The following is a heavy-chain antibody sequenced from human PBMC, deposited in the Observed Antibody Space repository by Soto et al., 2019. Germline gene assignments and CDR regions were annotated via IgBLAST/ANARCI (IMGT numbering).Heavy chain of an antibody. CDR1: GGSISIGDYY. V-gene: IGHV4-30-4*01. CDR2: IYYSGRT. CDR3: ASLYRHYDSSGNYFTFHY. Sequence: SETLDLLCTVSGGSISIGDYYMSWIRQPPGKGLEWIGYIYYSGRTYCNPSLKSRVTISVDTSKHQFSLKRSSVTAADTAVYYCASLYRHYDSSGNYFTFHYWGQGTPATVYS. D-gene: IGHD3-22*01. J-gene: IGHJ4*02.